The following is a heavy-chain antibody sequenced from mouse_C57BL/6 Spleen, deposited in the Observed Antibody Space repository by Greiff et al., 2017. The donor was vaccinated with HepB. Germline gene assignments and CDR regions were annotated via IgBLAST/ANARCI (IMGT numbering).Heavy chain of an antibody. V-gene: IGHV1-61*01. J-gene: IGHJ3*01. D-gene: IGHD2-4*01. CDR1: GYTFTSYW. CDR2: IYPSDSET. CDR3: AREGGLRRPWFAY. Sequence: QVQLKQPGAELVRPGSSVKLSCKASGYTFTSYWMDWVKQRPGQGLKWIGNIYPSDSETHYNQKFKDKATLTVDKSSSTAYMQLSSLTSEDSAVYYCAREGGLRRPWFAYWGQGTLVTVSA.